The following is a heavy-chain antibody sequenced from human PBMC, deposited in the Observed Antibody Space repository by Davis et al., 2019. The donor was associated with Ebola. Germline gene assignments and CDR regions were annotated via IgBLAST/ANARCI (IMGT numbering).Heavy chain of an antibody. CDR1: GGSISSGGYS. D-gene: IGHD1-26*01. J-gene: IGHJ5*02. V-gene: IGHV4-61*02. CDR2: IYTSGST. Sequence: PSETLSLTCAVSGGSISSGGYSWSWIRQPAGKGLEWIGRIYTSGSTNYNPSLKSRVTMSVDTSKNQFSLKLSSVTAADTAVYYCAREISGSYYGWFDPWGQGTLVTVSS. CDR3: AREISGSYYGWFDP.